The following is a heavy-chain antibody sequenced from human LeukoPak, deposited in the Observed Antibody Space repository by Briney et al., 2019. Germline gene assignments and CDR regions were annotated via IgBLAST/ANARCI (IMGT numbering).Heavy chain of an antibody. CDR3: ARGPYCSSTSCNDAFDI. D-gene: IGHD2-2*01. Sequence: SETLSLTCTVSGGSISSYYWSWIRQPPGKGLEWIGYIYYSGGTNYNPSLKSRVTISVDTSKNQFSLKLSSVTAADTAVYYCARGPYCSSTSCNDAFDIWGQGTMVTVSS. V-gene: IGHV4-59*01. CDR2: IYYSGGT. CDR1: GGSISSYY. J-gene: IGHJ3*02.